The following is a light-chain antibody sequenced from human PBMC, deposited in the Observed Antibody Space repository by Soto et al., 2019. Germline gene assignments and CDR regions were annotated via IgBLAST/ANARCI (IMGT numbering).Light chain of an antibody. CDR1: QSVSSY. V-gene: IGKV3-11*01. J-gene: IGKJ3*01. Sequence: EIVLTQSPATLSLSPGEIATLSFRASQSVSSYLAWYQQKPGQAPRLLIYDASNRATGIPARFSGSGSGTDFTLTISSLEPEDFAVYYCQQRSNWPPNFGPGTKVDIK. CDR2: DAS. CDR3: QQRSNWPPN.